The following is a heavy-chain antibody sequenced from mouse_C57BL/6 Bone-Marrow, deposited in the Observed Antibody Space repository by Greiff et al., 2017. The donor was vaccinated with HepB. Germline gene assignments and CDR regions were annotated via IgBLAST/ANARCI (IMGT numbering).Heavy chain of an antibody. D-gene: IGHD4-1*01. J-gene: IGHJ2*01. Sequence: EVKLVESGGGLVKPGGSLKLSCAASGFTFSSYAMSWVRQTPEKRLEWVATISDGGSYTYYPDNVKGRFTISRDNAKNNLYLQMSHLKSEDTAMYYCARDKVTGTLDYWGQGTTLKVSS. CDR2: ISDGGSYT. CDR3: ARDKVTGTLDY. CDR1: GFTFSSYA. V-gene: IGHV5-4*01.